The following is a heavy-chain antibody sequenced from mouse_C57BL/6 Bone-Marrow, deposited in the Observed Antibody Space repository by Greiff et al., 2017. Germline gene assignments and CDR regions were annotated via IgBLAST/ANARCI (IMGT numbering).Heavy chain of an antibody. Sequence: LVESGASVKMSCKASGYTFTDYYMNWVKQSHGKSLEWIGVINPYNGGTSYNQKFKGKATLTVDKSSSTAYMEPNSLTSEDSAVYYCAPHYYGSSYFAYGGQGTLVTVSA. CDR3: APHYYGSSYFAY. CDR1: GYTFTDYY. CDR2: INPYNGGT. J-gene: IGHJ3*01. D-gene: IGHD1-1*01. V-gene: IGHV1-19*01.